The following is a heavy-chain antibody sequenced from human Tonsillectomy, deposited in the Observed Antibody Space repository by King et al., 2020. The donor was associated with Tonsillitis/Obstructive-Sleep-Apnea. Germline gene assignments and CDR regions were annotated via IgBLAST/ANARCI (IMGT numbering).Heavy chain of an antibody. CDR2: IWYDGSNK. CDR1: GFTFSSYG. V-gene: IGHV3-33*01. D-gene: IGHD3-16*01. Sequence: VQLVESRGGVVQPGRSLRLSCAASGFTFSSYGMHWVRQAPGKGLEWVAVIWYDGSNKYYADSVKGRFTISRDNSKNTLYLQMNSLRAEDTAVYYCARIYDYIWGSYEYYFDYWGQGTLVAVSS. CDR3: ARIYDYIWGSYEYYFDY. J-gene: IGHJ4*02.